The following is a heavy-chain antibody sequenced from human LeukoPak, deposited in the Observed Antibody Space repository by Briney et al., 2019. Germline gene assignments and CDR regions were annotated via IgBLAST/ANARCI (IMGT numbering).Heavy chain of an antibody. Sequence: PSETLFLTCAVYGGSFSGYYWSWIRQPPGKGLEWIGEINHSGSTNYNPSLKSRVTISVDTSKNQFSLKLSSVTAADTAVYYCARGPPYYYGSGSYYRPLDYWGQGTLVTVSS. CDR3: ARGPPYYYGSGSYYRPLDY. D-gene: IGHD3-10*01. J-gene: IGHJ4*02. CDR1: GGSFSGYY. V-gene: IGHV4-34*01. CDR2: INHSGST.